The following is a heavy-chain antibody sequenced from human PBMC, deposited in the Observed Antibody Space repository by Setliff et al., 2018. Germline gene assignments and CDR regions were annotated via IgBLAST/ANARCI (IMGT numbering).Heavy chain of an antibody. CDR2: MYYSGST. CDR1: GCSISSGSYY. CDR3: ARHLLVQGTYHFDY. Sequence: SETLSLTCSVSGCSISSGSYYWGWMRQSPGKGLEWIGSMYYSGSTYYNPSLKGRVTLSVDTTMNQFSLKLTSMTAADTAVYFCARHLLVQGTYHFDYWGQGSPVTVSS. D-gene: IGHD3-10*01. V-gene: IGHV4-39*01. J-gene: IGHJ4*02.